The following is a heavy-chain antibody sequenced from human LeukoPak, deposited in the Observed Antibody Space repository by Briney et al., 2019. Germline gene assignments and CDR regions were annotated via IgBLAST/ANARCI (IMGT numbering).Heavy chain of an antibody. CDR3: ARRPLRGPFDY. J-gene: IGHJ4*02. D-gene: IGHD4-17*01. CDR1: GGSISIYY. CDR2: ISYSGST. Sequence: SETLSLTCTVSGGSISIYYWSWIRQPPGKGLEWIGYISYSGSTNYNPSLKSRVTISVDTSKNQLSLKLSSVTVSDTAVYYCARRPLRGPFDYWGQGTLVTVSS. V-gene: IGHV4-59*08.